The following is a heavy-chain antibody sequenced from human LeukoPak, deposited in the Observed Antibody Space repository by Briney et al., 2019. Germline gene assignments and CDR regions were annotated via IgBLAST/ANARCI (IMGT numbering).Heavy chain of an antibody. Sequence: PGGSLRLSCAASGFTISSNSRTWVRQAPGKELEWVSSIRSRSSYIYYAASVKGRCTITRDNAKTSLYRQMNSLRAEDTAVDYCARGCPKTDPTADYCGQRTLVTVSP. J-gene: IGHJ4*02. CDR2: IRSRSSYI. V-gene: IGHV3-21*01. CDR1: GFTISSNS. CDR3: ARGCPKTDPTADY. D-gene: IGHD1-14*01.